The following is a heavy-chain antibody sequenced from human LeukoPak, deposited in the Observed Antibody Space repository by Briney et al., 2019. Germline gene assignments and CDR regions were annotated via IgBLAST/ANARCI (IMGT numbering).Heavy chain of an antibody. CDR2: INPNSGGT. Sequence: EASVKVSCKASGYTFTGYYMHWVRQAPGQGLEWMGWINPNSGGTNYAQKFQGRVTMTRDTSISTAYMELSRLRSDDTAVYCCAREERNYYGSGSYAFDYWGQGTLVTVSS. J-gene: IGHJ4*02. V-gene: IGHV1-2*02. CDR1: GYTFTGYY. D-gene: IGHD3-10*01. CDR3: AREERNYYGSGSYAFDY.